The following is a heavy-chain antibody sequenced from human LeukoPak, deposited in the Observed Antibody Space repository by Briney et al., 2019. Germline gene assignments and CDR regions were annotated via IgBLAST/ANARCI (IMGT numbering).Heavy chain of an antibody. CDR1: GGSISSYY. J-gene: IGHJ6*03. Sequence: SETLSLTCTVSGGSISSYYWSWIRQPPGKGLEWIGYIYYSGSTNYNPSLKRRVTISVDTSKNQFSLQLSSVTAADAAVYYCARVDRGRYYYYMDVWGKGTTVTVSS. CDR2: IYYSGST. V-gene: IGHV4-59*01. CDR3: ARVDRGRYYYYMDV.